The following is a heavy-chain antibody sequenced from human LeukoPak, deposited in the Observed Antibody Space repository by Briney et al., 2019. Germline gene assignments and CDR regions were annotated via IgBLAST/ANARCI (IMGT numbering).Heavy chain of an antibody. J-gene: IGHJ3*02. Sequence: QPGGSLRLSCAASGFTSSSYWMHWVRQATGKGLVWVSRTKTDGSTTTYADSVRGRFTISRDNAKNTLYLQMNSLGAEDTAVYYCARDAMGARAFDIWGQGTMVTVSS. CDR1: GFTSSSYW. CDR2: TKTDGSTT. V-gene: IGHV3-74*01. CDR3: ARDAMGARAFDI. D-gene: IGHD1-26*01.